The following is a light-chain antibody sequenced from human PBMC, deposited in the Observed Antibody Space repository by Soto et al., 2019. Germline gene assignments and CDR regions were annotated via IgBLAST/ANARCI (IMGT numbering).Light chain of an antibody. Sequence: QSALTQPASVSGSPGQSITISCSGTTTDVGGYNYVSWYQHHPGKAPQLIIYEVTKRPSGVSDRFSGSRSGYTASLTISGLQAEDEADYYCSSYASSRNLVFGTGTKVTVL. CDR1: TTDVGGYNY. CDR3: SSYASSRNLV. V-gene: IGLV2-14*01. CDR2: EVT. J-gene: IGLJ1*01.